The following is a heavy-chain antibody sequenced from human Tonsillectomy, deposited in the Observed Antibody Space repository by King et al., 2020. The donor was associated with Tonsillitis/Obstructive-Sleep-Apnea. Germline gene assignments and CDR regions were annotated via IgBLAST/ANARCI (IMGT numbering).Heavy chain of an antibody. Sequence: QLVQSGGGLVQPGGSLKLSCAASGFTFSGSAMHWVRQASGKGLEWVGRIRSKANSYATAYAASVKGRFTISRDDSKNTAYLQMNSLKTEDTAVYYCTRQSFWGVYYDSFEIWGQGTMVTVSS. D-gene: IGHD3-3*01. CDR3: TRQSFWGVYYDSFEI. CDR2: IRSKANSYAT. V-gene: IGHV3-73*01. J-gene: IGHJ3*02. CDR1: GFTFSGSA.